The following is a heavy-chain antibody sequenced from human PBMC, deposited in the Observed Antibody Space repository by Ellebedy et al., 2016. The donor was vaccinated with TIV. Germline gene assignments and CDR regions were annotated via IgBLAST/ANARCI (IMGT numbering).Heavy chain of an antibody. Sequence: MPGGSLRLSCTVSGDSIRGNHWTWIRQSPGKGLEWIRYISNSGRTNYNPALESRVTISFATSKNQFSLKLTSVTAADTAVYFCATDPNHYGRWRDWGRGVLVTVSS. D-gene: IGHD3-10*01. J-gene: IGHJ4*02. V-gene: IGHV4-4*08. CDR1: GDSIRGNH. CDR3: ATDPNHYGRWRD. CDR2: ISNSGRT.